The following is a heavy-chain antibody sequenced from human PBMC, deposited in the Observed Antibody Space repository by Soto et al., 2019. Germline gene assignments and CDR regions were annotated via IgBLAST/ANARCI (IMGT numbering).Heavy chain of an antibody. CDR1: GDSISSDDYY. CDR2: ISYSGTT. V-gene: IGHV4-30-4*01. D-gene: IGHD4-4*01. CDR3: PRSHDYSAYVFAC. J-gene: IGHJ4*02. Sequence: QVQLQESGPGVVKPSQTLSLTCTVSGDSISSDDYYWSWIRQPPGKGLEWIGYISYSGTTSYNPSIKSRVLFSVDTSKKMFSLKLNSVTAADTAVYHCPRSHDYSAYVFACWGQGTLVTVSS.